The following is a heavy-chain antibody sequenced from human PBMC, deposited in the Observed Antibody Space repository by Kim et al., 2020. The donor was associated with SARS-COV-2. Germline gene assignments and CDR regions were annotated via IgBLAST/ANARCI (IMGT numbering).Heavy chain of an antibody. CDR2: ISYDGATT. D-gene: IGHD1-26*01. CDR1: GFTFSRYA. J-gene: IGHJ5*01. CDR3: VTGGLLIVGPIGVDS. V-gene: IGHV3-30-3*01. Sequence: GGSLRLSCAASGFTFSRYAMHWVRQAPGKGLEWMAVISYDGATTSYAESVKGRFTISRDNSKSTLFLQMNSLTVEDSAIYYCVTGGLLIVGPIGVDSWGQGALVTVSS.